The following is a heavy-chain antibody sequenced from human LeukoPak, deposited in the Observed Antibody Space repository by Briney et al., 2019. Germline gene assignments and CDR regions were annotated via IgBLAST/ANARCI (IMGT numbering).Heavy chain of an antibody. D-gene: IGHD6-19*01. CDR3: ARTLGGGYSSGWFDY. CDR1: GYTFTSYY. V-gene: IGHV1-46*01. CDR2: INPSGGST. Sequence: ASVKVSCKASGYTFTSYYMHWVRQAPGQGLEWTGIINPSGGSTSYAQKFQGRVTMTRDTSTSTVYMELSSLRSEDTAVYYCARTLGGGYSSGWFDYWGQGTLVTVSS. J-gene: IGHJ4*02.